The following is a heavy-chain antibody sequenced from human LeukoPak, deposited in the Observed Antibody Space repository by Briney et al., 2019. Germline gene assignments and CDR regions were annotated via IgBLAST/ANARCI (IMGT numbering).Heavy chain of an antibody. J-gene: IGHJ4*02. Sequence: PSGTLSLTCAVSGGSISSSSWWSWVRQPPGKGLEWIGEIFHTGSTSYNPSLKSRVTVSLDGSKQQFSLNLASVTAADTAVYYCTRGGTHFQFDYWGQGTPVTVSS. CDR3: TRGGTHFQFDY. D-gene: IGHD3-16*01. CDR2: IFHTGST. V-gene: IGHV4-4*02. CDR1: GGSISSSSW.